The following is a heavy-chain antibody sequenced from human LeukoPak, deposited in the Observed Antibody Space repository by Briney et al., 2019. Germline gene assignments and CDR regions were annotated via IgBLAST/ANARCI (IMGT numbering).Heavy chain of an antibody. V-gene: IGHV3-7*03. CDR1: GFTFSSYW. CDR3: ARGGGLDV. J-gene: IGHJ6*02. CDR2: INHNGNVN. D-gene: IGHD3-16*01. Sequence: GGSLRLSCAASGFTFSSYWTNWARQAPGKGLEWVASINHNGNVNYYVDSVEGRFTISRDNAKNSLYLQMSNLRVEDTAVYFCARGGGLDVWGQGATVTVSS.